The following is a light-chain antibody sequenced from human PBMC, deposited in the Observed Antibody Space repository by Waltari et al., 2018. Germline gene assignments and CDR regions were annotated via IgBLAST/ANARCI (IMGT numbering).Light chain of an antibody. J-gene: IGLJ2*01. CDR1: SSDVGAYNY. V-gene: IGLV2-14*03. CDR3: SSYTTSDTLV. Sequence: QSALTQPASVSGPPGQSLTISCTGTSSDVGAYNYVSWYQQHPGRAPVLMIYGVTIRPSGFPIRFSGSKSGNTASLTISGLQPEDEAYYYCSSYTTSDTLVFAGGTKLTVL. CDR2: GVT.